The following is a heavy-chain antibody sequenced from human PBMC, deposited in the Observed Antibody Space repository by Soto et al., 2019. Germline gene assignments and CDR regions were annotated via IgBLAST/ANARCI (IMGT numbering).Heavy chain of an antibody. Sequence: LSLTCTVSGGSISSSSYYWGWIRQPPGKGLEWIGSIYYSGSTYYNPSLKSRVTISVDTSKNQFSLKLSSVTAADTAVYYCARHELELPYFDYWGQGTLVTVSS. V-gene: IGHV4-39*01. CDR3: ARHELELPYFDY. D-gene: IGHD1-7*01. CDR2: IYYSGST. J-gene: IGHJ4*02. CDR1: GGSISSSSYY.